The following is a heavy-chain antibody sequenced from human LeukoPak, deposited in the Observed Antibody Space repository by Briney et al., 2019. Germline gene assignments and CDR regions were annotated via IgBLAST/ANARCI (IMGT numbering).Heavy chain of an antibody. CDR1: GGSMISYY. D-gene: IGHD4-23*01. CDR3: TRGTTVISLDY. CDR2: IYYNGDT. J-gene: IGHJ4*02. Sequence: SETLSLTCTVSGGSMISYYWTWILQAPGKGLEWIGYIYYNGDTNYNPSLKSRVTMSIDTSKTHFSLNLRSVTAADTAVYYCTRGTTVISLDYWGQGILVTVSS. V-gene: IGHV4-59*01.